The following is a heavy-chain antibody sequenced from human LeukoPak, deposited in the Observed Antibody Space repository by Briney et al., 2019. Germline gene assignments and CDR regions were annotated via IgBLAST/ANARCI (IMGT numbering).Heavy chain of an antibody. CDR3: AKDFSGSPLFDY. D-gene: IGHD1-26*01. V-gene: IGHV3-21*01. J-gene: IGHJ4*02. CDR2: ISSSSSYI. CDR1: GFTFSSYS. Sequence: GGSLRLSCAASGFTFSSYSMNWVRQAPGKGLEWVSSISSSSSYIYYADSVKGRFTISRDNSKNTLYLQMNSLRAEDTAVYYCAKDFSGSPLFDYWGQGTLVTVSS.